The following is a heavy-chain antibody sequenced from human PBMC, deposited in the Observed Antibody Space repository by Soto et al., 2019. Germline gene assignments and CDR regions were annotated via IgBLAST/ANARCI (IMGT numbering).Heavy chain of an antibody. J-gene: IGHJ4*02. Sequence: GACLRPSFTASGFTFSINAMSWVRQAPGKGLEWVSVIRGSAGSTYYADSVKGRFTISRDNSKNMLYLQMNSLRAEDTALYYCAKSLRGVMIDFDYWGQGT. V-gene: IGHV3-23*01. D-gene: IGHD3-10*01. CDR2: IRGSAGST. CDR3: AKSLRGVMIDFDY. CDR1: GFTFSINA.